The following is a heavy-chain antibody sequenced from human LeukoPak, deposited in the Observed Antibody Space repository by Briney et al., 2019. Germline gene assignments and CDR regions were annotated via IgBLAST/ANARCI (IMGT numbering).Heavy chain of an antibody. CDR1: GYTFTGYY. V-gene: IGHV1-2*02. J-gene: IGHJ5*02. CDR2: INPNSGGT. CDR3: ARGHCSSTSCYSPFDP. Sequence: ASVKVSCKASGYTFTGYYMHWVRQAPGQGLEGLGWINPNSGGTNYAQKFQGRVTMTRDTSISIAYMELSRLRSDDTAVYYCARGHCSSTSCYSPFDPWGQGTLVTVSS. D-gene: IGHD2-2*02.